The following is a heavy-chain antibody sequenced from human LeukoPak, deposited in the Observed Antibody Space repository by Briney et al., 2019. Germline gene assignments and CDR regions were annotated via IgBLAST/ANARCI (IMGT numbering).Heavy chain of an antibody. CDR2: IYYSGGT. CDR1: GGSISSYY. V-gene: IGHV4-59*01. CDR3: ARDSGSYFYYYGMDV. J-gene: IGHJ6*02. Sequence: SETLSLTCTVSGGSISSYYWSWIRQPPGKGLEWIGYIYYSGGTNYNPSLKSRVTISVDTSKNQFSLKLSSVTAADTAVYYCARDSGSYFYYYGMDVWGQGTTVTVSS. D-gene: IGHD1-26*01.